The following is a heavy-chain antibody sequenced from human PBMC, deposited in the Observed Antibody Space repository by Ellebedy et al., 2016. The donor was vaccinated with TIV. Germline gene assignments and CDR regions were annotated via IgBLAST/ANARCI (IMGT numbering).Heavy chain of an antibody. CDR2: VYFSGST. J-gene: IGHJ4*02. CDR3: ARNTSSYKFDF. V-gene: IGHV4-39*01. CDR1: GGSISSSGHY. Sequence: SETLSLXXTVSGGSISSSGHYWGWIRQSPGKGLEWIGSVYFSGSTHYSPTFKSRIAISVDASKSQFSLELTSVTAADTAVYFCARNTSSYKFDFWGQGTPVTVSS. D-gene: IGHD3-10*01.